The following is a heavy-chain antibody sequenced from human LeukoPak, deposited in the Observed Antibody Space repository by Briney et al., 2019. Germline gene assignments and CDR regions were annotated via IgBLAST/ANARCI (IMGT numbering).Heavy chain of an antibody. CDR2: ITSSSTTM. CDR3: AMSFDY. V-gene: IGHV3-48*04. Sequence: GGTLRLSCAASGFTFSAYSMNWVRQAPGKGLEWVSSITSSSTTMYYADSVKGRFTISRDNAKNSLYLQMNSLRAEDTAVYYCAMSFDYWGQGTLVTVSP. J-gene: IGHJ4*02. CDR1: GFTFSAYS.